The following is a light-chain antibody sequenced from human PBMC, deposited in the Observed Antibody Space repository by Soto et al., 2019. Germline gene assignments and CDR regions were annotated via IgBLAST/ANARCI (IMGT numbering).Light chain of an antibody. V-gene: IGKV1-5*01. CDR2: DAS. Sequence: DFQMTQSPSTLSASVGDRVTITCRASQNINNWVAWYQQKPGKAPKFLIYDASTLQRGVPSRFSGSGFGTESSLTISSLQPDDFGSYYCQHTRTFGQGTKVEIK. CDR1: QNINNW. J-gene: IGKJ1*01. CDR3: QHTRT.